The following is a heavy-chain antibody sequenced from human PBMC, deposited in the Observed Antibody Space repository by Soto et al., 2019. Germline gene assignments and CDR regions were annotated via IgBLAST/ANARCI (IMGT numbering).Heavy chain of an antibody. CDR3: ARTYVPGIAGFDP. D-gene: IGHD1-1*01. Sequence: VASVTVSCKASGYTFTGYYMHWVRQAPGQGLEWMGWINPNSGGTNYAQKFQGRFTISRDNAKNTLYLQMNSLRVEDTAVYYCARTYVPGIAGFDPWGQGTLVTVSS. J-gene: IGHJ5*02. CDR1: GYTFTGYY. V-gene: IGHV1-2*02. CDR2: INPNSGGT.